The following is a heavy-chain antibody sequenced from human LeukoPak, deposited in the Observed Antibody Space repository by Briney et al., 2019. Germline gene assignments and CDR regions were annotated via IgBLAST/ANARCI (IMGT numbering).Heavy chain of an antibody. D-gene: IGHD1-14*01. CDR2: INPNSGGT. CDR1: GYTFTSYY. Sequence: ASVKVSCKASGYTFTSYYLHWVQQAPGQGLEWMGWINPNSGGTNYAQKFQGRVTMTRDTSISTAYMELSRLRSDDTAVYYCARDFFDTANRPYYFDYWGQGTLVTVSS. J-gene: IGHJ4*02. CDR3: ARDFFDTANRPYYFDY. V-gene: IGHV1-2*02.